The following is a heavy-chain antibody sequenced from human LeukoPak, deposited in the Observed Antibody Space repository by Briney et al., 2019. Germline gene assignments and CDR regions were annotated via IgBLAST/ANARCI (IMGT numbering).Heavy chain of an antibody. Sequence: GASVKVSCKASGGTFSSYAINWVRQAPGQGLEWMGRIIPILGITNFAQKFQGRVTITADKSTNTAYMELSSLRSEDTAIYYCAREDYLDYQSFDYWGQGTLVTVSS. D-gene: IGHD4-17*01. J-gene: IGHJ4*02. CDR1: GGTFSSYA. CDR3: AREDYLDYQSFDY. V-gene: IGHV1-69*04. CDR2: IIPILGIT.